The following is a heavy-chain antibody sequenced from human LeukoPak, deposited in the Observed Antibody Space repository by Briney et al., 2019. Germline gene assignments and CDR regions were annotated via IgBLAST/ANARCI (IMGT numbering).Heavy chain of an antibody. Sequence: PGGSLRLSCAASGFTFSNAWMSWVRQAPGKGLEWVGRIKSKTDGGATDYAAPVKGRFTISRDDSKNTLYLQMNSLKTEDTAVYYCTTVEWEPISGAFDIWGQGTMVTVPS. CDR1: GFTFSNAW. CDR3: TTVEWEPISGAFDI. J-gene: IGHJ3*02. D-gene: IGHD1-26*01. CDR2: IKSKTDGGAT. V-gene: IGHV3-15*01.